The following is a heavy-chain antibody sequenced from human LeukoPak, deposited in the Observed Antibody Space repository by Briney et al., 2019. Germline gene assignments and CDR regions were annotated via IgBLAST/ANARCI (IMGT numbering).Heavy chain of an antibody. CDR1: GGSISSYY. CDR3: ARYVWGSYPTFEDY. CDR2: ISYSGST. D-gene: IGHD3-16*02. V-gene: IGHV4-59*01. J-gene: IGHJ4*02. Sequence: SETLSLTCTVSGGSISSYYWSWIRQPPGKGLEWIGYISYSGSTNYNPPLKSRVTISVDTSKNQFSLKLSSVTAADTAVYCCARYVWGSYPTFEDYWGQGTLVTVSS.